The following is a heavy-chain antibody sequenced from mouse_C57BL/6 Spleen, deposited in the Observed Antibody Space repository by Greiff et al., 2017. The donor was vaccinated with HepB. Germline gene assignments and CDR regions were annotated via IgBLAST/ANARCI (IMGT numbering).Heavy chain of an antibody. V-gene: IGHV3-6*01. Sequence: EVKLMESGPGLVKPSQSLSLTCSVTGYSITSGYYWNWIRQFPGNKLEWMGYISYDGSNNYNPSLKNRISITRDTSKNQFFLKLNSVTTEDTATYYCAREGYDSNYVYFDYWGQGTTLTVSS. J-gene: IGHJ2*01. CDR1: GYSITSGYY. CDR3: AREGYDSNYVYFDY. D-gene: IGHD2-5*01. CDR2: ISYDGSN.